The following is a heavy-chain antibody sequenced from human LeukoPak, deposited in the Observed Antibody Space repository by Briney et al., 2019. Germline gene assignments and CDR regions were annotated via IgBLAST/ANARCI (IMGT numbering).Heavy chain of an antibody. CDR1: GGTFSSYA. Sequence: VASVKVSCKASGGTFSSYAISWVRQAPGRGLEWMGRIIPILGIANYAQKFQGRVTITADKSTSTAYMELSSLRSEDTAVYYCAREAVTTPYFDYWGQGTLVTVSS. V-gene: IGHV1-69*04. CDR2: IIPILGIA. J-gene: IGHJ4*02. D-gene: IGHD4-4*01. CDR3: AREAVTTPYFDY.